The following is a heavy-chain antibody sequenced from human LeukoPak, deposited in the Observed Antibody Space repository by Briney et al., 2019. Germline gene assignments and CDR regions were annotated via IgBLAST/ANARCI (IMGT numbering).Heavy chain of an antibody. CDR3: ARYVKNGYDTPGFDY. J-gene: IGHJ4*02. CDR2: IYYSGST. D-gene: IGHD5-12*01. V-gene: IGHV4-61*01. Sequence: SETLSLTCTVSGGSVSSGSYYWSWIRQPPGKGLEWIGYIYYSGSTNYNPSLKSRVTISVDTSKNQFSLKLSSVTAADTAVYYCARYVKNGYDTPGFDYWGQGTLVTVSS. CDR1: GGSVSSGSYY.